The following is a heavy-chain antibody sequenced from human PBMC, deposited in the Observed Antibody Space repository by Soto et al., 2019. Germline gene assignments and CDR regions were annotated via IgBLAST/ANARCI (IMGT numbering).Heavy chain of an antibody. V-gene: IGHV4-59*01. CDR3: ASEWAGQRWEPRTGFFDY. CDR2: IYYSGST. J-gene: IGHJ4*02. D-gene: IGHD1-26*01. CDR1: GGSISSYY. Sequence: SETLSLTCTVSGGSISSYYWSWIRQPPGKGLEWIGYIYYSGSTNYNPSLKSRVTISVDTSKNQFSLKLSSVTAADTAVYYCASEWAGQRWEPRTGFFDYWGQGTLVTVSS.